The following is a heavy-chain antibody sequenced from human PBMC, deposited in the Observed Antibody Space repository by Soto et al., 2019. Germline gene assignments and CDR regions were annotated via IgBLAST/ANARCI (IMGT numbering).Heavy chain of an antibody. V-gene: IGHV1-24*01. CDR3: ATAMVAVAGPYYYYYGMDV. D-gene: IGHD6-19*01. CDR1: GYTLTELS. CDR2: FDPEDGET. J-gene: IGHJ6*02. Sequence: ASVKVSCKVSGYTLTELSTHWVRQAPGKGLEWMGGFDPEDGETIYAQKFQGRVTMTEDTSTDTAYMELSSLRSEDTAVYYCATAMVAVAGPYYYYYGMDVWGQGTTVTVSS.